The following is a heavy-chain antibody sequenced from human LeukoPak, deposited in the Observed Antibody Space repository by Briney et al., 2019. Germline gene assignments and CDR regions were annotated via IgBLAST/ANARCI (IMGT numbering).Heavy chain of an antibody. D-gene: IGHD2-2*01. CDR2: INPNSGGT. CDR3: ARDGGLEVVLPAAFDP. V-gene: IGHV1-2*02. CDR1: GYTFTGYY. J-gene: IGHJ5*02. Sequence: GASVKVSCKASGYTFTGYYMHWVRRAPGQGLEWMGWINPNSGGTNYAQKFQGRVTMTRDTSISTAYMELSRLRSDDTAVYYCARDGGLEVVLPAAFDPWGQGTLVTVSS.